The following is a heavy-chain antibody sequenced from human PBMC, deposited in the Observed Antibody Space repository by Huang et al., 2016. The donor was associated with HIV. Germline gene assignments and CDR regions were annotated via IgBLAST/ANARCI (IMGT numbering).Heavy chain of an antibody. Sequence: VQLVQSGAEVKKPGESLKISCKGSGYSFSSYWIAWVRQMPGQGLEWSGIIFPDDSDTTYSPSFEGQVTISADKSIGTAYLQWSSLKASDTAMYYCARRFSSSSGYFDYWGQGSLVTVSS. J-gene: IGHJ4*02. CDR1: GYSFSSYW. CDR3: ARRFSSSSGYFDY. CDR2: IFPDDSDT. D-gene: IGHD6-6*01. V-gene: IGHV5-51*01.